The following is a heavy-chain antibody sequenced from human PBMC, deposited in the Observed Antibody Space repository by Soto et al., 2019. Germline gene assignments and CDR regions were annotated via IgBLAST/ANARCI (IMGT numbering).Heavy chain of an antibody. CDR3: AREVSYSSPPQDAFDI. V-gene: IGHV6-1*01. J-gene: IGHJ3*02. Sequence: PSQTLSLTCAISGDSVSSNSAAWNWIRQSPSRGLEWLGRTYYWSKWYNDYAVSVKSRITINPDTSKNQFSLQLNSVTPEDTAVYYCAREVSYSSPPQDAFDIWGQGTMVTVSS. CDR2: TYYWSKWYN. D-gene: IGHD6-19*01. CDR1: GDSVSSNSAA.